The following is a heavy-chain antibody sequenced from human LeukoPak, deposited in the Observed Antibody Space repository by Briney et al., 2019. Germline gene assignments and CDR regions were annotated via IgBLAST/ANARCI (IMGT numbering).Heavy chain of an antibody. V-gene: IGHV1-8*03. J-gene: IGHJ3*02. CDR3: ARGWREAYYYDSSGPTDAFDI. D-gene: IGHD3-22*01. CDR2: MNPNSGNT. CDR1: GYTFTGYY. Sequence: GASVKVSCKASGYTFTGYYMHWVRQAPGQGLEWMGWMNPNSGNTGYAQKFQGRVTITRNTSISTAYMELSSLRSEDTAVYYCARGWREAYYYDSSGPTDAFDIWGQGTMVTVSS.